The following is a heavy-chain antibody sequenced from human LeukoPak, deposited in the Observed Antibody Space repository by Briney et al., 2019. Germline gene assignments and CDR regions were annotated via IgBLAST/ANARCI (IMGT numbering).Heavy chain of an antibody. CDR2: ISWNSGSI. CDR3: AREAMAGGYSYAFDY. D-gene: IGHD5-18*01. Sequence: GGSLRLSCAASGFTFDDYAMHWVRQAPGKGLEWVSGISWNSGSIGYADSVKGRFTISRDNAKNSLYLQMNSLRAEDTALYYCAREAMAGGYSYAFDYWGQGTLVTVSS. CDR1: GFTFDDYA. J-gene: IGHJ4*02. V-gene: IGHV3-9*01.